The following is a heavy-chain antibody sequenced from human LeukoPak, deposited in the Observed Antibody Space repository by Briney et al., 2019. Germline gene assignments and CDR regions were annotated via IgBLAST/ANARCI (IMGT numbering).Heavy chain of an antibody. CDR2: ISSSSSTI. Sequence: PGGSLRLPCAASGFTFSSYSMNWVRQAPGKGLEWVSYISSSSSTIYYADSVKGRFTISSDNAKNSLYLQMNSLRDEDTAVYYCAGDSIAARPSSPDYWGQGTLVTVSS. D-gene: IGHD6-6*01. CDR1: GFTFSSYS. V-gene: IGHV3-48*02. CDR3: AGDSIAARPSSPDY. J-gene: IGHJ4*02.